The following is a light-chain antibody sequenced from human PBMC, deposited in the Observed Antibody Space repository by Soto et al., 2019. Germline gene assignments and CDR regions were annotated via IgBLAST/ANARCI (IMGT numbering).Light chain of an antibody. Sequence: MVMTQSPATLSVSPGERATLSCRAAQSVSSDVAWYQQKPGQTPRLLIYGASTRATGIPARFSGSGSETEFTLTISSLESDDFAVYYSQHYNNGWAFGQGTKVEIK. V-gene: IGKV3-15*01. CDR3: QHYNNGWA. CDR2: GAS. CDR1: QSVSSD. J-gene: IGKJ1*01.